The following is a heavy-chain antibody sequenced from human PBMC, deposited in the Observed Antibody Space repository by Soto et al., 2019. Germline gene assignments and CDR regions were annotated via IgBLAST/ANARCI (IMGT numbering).Heavy chain of an antibody. CDR1: GFTFSSYS. Sequence: SGFTFSSYSMNWVRQAPGKGLEWVSPISSSSSYIYYADSVKGRFTISRDNAKNSLYLQMNSLRAEDTAVYYCARAYSGRLPRRADYYFAMDVWGQGTTVTVSS. CDR3: ARAYSGRLPRRADYYFAMDV. V-gene: IGHV3-21*01. J-gene: IGHJ6*02. D-gene: IGHD2-15*01. CDR2: ISSSSSYI.